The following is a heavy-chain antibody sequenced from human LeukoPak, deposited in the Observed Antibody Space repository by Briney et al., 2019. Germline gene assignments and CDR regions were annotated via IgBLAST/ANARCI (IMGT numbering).Heavy chain of an antibody. CDR2: ISRNGDST. CDR1: GFTFRSFE. D-gene: IGHD3-22*01. CDR3: ARVNPISSGFYAY. Sequence: GGSQRLSCSASGFTFRSFEMHWVRQAPGKGLAYVSGISRNGDSTYFADSVKGRFTISRDNAKNSLFLQMSSLRADDTAIYYCARVNPISSGFYAYWGQGTLVTVSS. V-gene: IGHV3-64*04. J-gene: IGHJ4*02.